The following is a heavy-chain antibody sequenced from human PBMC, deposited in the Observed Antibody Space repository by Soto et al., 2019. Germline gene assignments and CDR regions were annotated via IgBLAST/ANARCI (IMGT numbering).Heavy chain of an antibody. V-gene: IGHV3-64*01. CDR1: GFTCSSYS. J-gene: IGHJ4*02. CDR3: ARVGSGSGLDY. CDR2: ISYNGGST. Sequence: EVQLVESGGGLVQPGGSLRLSCAASGFTCSSYSTHWVRQAPGKGLEFVSAISYNGGSTYYANSVKGRFTISRDDSKNTLYLQMGSLRAEEMAVYYCARVGSGSGLDYWGQGTLVTVSS. D-gene: IGHD6-19*01.